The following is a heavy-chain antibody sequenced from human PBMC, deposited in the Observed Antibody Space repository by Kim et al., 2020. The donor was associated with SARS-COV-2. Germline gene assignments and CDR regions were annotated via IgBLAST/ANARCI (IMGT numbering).Heavy chain of an antibody. V-gene: IGHV4-34*01. J-gene: IGHJ5*02. CDR1: GGSFSGYY. D-gene: IGHD3-10*01. Sequence: SETLSLTCAVYGGSFSGYYWSLIRQPPGKGLEWIGEINHSGSTNYNPSLKSRVTISVDTSKNQFSLKLSSVTAADTAVYYCARYSYGSPGSVSWFDPWG. CDR3: ARYSYGSPGSVSWFDP. CDR2: INHSGST.